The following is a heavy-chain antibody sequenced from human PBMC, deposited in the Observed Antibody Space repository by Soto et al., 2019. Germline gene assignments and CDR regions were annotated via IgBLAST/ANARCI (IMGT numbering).Heavy chain of an antibody. CDR2: IYYRGNT. J-gene: IGHJ4*02. CDR3: ARHKDTSSRYLLPDN. V-gene: IGHV4-39*01. Sequence: SETLSLTCTVSGGSISSGSYYWGWIRQSPGKGLEWIGSIYYRGNTYYNPSLKSRVTISVDTSKHQFSLKMSSVTATDTAVYYCARHKDTSSRYLLPDNWGQGTLVTVSS. D-gene: IGHD6-13*01. CDR1: GGSISSGSYY.